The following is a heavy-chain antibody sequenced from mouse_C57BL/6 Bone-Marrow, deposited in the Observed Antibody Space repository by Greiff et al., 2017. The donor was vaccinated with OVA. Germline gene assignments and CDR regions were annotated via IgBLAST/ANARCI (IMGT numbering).Heavy chain of an antibody. CDR3: ARCYYGSSVYAMDY. D-gene: IGHD1-1*01. CDR2: IYPRSGNT. V-gene: IGHV1-81*01. CDR1: GYTFTSYG. J-gene: IGHJ4*01. Sequence: VQLVESGAELARPGASVKLSCKASGYTFTSYGISWVKQRTGQGLEWIGEIYPRSGNTYYNEKFKGKATLTADKSSSTAYMELRSLTSEDSAVYFCARCYYGSSVYAMDYWGQGTSVTVSS.